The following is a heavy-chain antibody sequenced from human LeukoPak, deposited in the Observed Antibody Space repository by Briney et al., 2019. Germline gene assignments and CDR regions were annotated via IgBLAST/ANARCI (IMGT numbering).Heavy chain of an antibody. Sequence: ASVKVSCKASGYTFTSYGINWVRQAPGQGLEWMGWISGYNGNTNYAQKLQGRVTMTTDTSTRTAYMELRSLRSDDTAMYYCARHRLPRVYYDSSGYYHDASDIWGQGTMVTVSS. CDR2: ISGYNGNT. CDR3: ARHRLPRVYYDSSGYYHDASDI. D-gene: IGHD3-22*01. J-gene: IGHJ3*02. CDR1: GYTFTSYG. V-gene: IGHV1-18*01.